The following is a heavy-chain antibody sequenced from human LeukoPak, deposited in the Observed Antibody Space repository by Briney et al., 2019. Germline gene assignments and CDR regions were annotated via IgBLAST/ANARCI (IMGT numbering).Heavy chain of an antibody. CDR3: TGSKQQLVLGGADAFDI. J-gene: IGHJ3*02. V-gene: IGHV3-15*01. Sequence: GGSLRLSCAASGFTFSNYWMSWVRQAPGKGLEWVGRIKSKTDGGTTDYAAPVKGRFTISRDDSKNTLYLQMNSLKTEDTAVYYCTGSKQQLVLGGADAFDIWGQGTMVTVSS. CDR2: IKSKTDGGTT. D-gene: IGHD6-13*01. CDR1: GFTFSNYW.